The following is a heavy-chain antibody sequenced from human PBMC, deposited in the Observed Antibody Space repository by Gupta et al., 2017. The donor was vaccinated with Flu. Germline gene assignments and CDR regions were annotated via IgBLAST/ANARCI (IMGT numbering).Heavy chain of an antibody. J-gene: IGHJ3*01. CDR1: GFTFDDYA. Sequence: EVQLLESGGGLVQPGRSLRLSCAASGFTFDDYAMHWVRQVPGKGLEWVSGIKWNSDTTGYADSVKGRFSISRDNAKNSLYLQMNSLRAEDTALYYCAKGGSGSYSLDAFDVWGQGTKVTVSS. CDR2: IKWNSDTT. CDR3: AKGGSGSYSLDAFDV. V-gene: IGHV3-9*01. D-gene: IGHD1-26*01.